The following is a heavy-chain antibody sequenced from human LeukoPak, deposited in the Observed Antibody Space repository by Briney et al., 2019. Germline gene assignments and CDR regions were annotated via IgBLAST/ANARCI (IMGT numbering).Heavy chain of an antibody. CDR2: IYTSGST. J-gene: IGHJ4*02. D-gene: IGHD3-16*01. V-gene: IGHV4-4*07. Sequence: SETLSLTCTVSGGSISSYYWSWIRQPAGKGLEWIGRIYTSGSTNYNPSLKSRVTMSVGTSKNQFSLKLSSVTAADTAVYYCARVGPIYDYVWGSYTGYYFDYWGQGTLVTVSS. CDR1: GGSISSYY. CDR3: ARVGPIYDYVWGSYTGYYFDY.